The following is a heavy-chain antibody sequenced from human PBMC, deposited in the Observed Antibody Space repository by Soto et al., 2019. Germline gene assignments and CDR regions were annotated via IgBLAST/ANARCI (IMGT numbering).Heavy chain of an antibody. CDR1: GFTFSSYG. CDR3: AKSVGKITYYDFWSGYFWRDWFDP. Sequence: GGSLRLSCAASGFTFSSYGMHWVRQAPGKGLEWVAVISYEGSNKYYADSVKGRFTISRDNSKNTLYLQMNSLRAEDTAVYYCAKSVGKITYYDFWSGYFWRDWFDPWGQGTLVTVSS. D-gene: IGHD3-3*01. J-gene: IGHJ5*02. V-gene: IGHV3-30*18. CDR2: ISYEGSNK.